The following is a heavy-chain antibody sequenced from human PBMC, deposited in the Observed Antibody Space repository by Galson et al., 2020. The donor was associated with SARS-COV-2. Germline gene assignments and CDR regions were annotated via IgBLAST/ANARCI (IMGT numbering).Heavy chain of an antibody. D-gene: IGHD3-22*01. CDR3: ARRGYYDSSGTTSYWYFDL. J-gene: IGHJ2*01. V-gene: IGHV5-51*01. Sequence: KIGEYLKIYRRVPEYIFDNYWLAWVRQMPGKGLEWMGIIYPHDSDTRYSPSLQAQVHISAEKSIRTVYLQWSSLKASDPATYYCARRGYYDSSGTTSYWYFDLWGRGTLVTVSS. CDR2: IYPHDSDT. CDR1: EYIFDNYW.